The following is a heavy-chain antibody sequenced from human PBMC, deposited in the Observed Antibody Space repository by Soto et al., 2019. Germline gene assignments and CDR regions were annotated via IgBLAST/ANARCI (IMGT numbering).Heavy chain of an antibody. J-gene: IGHJ4*02. CDR3: ARGDYGGSGSYYPDC. D-gene: IGHD3-10*01. V-gene: IGHV1-69*01. CDR1: GGTFSSYA. Sequence: QVQLVQSGAEVKKPGSSVKVSCKASGGTFSSYAISWVRQAPGQGLELMGGIIPIFGTANYAQKFQGRVTITANESTSTAYMELSSLRSEDTDVYYCARGDYGGSGSYYPDCWGQGTLVTVSS. CDR2: IIPIFGTA.